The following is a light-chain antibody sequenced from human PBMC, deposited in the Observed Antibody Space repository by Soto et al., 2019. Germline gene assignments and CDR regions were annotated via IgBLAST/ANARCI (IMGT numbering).Light chain of an antibody. J-gene: IGKJ3*01. CDR2: KAS. Sequence: DIQMTQSPSTLSASVGDRVTITCRASQSIKNWLAWYQQKPGEAPKLLIYKASTVESGVPSRFSGSGSGTEFTLTISCLQPDDVATYYCQQYNSYSQSTFGPGTKVDIK. CDR3: QQYNSYSQST. V-gene: IGKV1-5*03. CDR1: QSIKNW.